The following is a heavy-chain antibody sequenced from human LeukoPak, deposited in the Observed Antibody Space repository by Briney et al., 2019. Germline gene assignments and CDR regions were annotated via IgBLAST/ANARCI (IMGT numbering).Heavy chain of an antibody. D-gene: IGHD3-3*01. CDR2: INPNSGGT. CDR1: GYTFTGYY. J-gene: IGHJ4*02. V-gene: IGHV1-2*02. CDR3: ARDPGITIFGVVMYFDY. Sequence: ASVKVSCKASGYTFTGYYMHWVRQAPGQGLEWMGWINPNSGGTNYAQKFQGRVTMTRDTSISTAYMELSRLRSDDTAVYYCARDPGITIFGVVMYFDYLGQGTLVTVSS.